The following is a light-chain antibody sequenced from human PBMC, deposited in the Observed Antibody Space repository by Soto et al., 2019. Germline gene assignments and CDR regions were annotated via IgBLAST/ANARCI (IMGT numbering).Light chain of an antibody. V-gene: IGLV2-14*01. CDR2: EVS. Sequence: QSALTQPASVSGSPGQSITISCTGTSSDVGAYKYVSWYQQHPGKAPKLMISEVSNRPSGVSNRFSGSKSGNTASLTISGLQAEDETDYYCSSYTSSNSWVFGGGTKVTVL. CDR1: SSDVGAYKY. J-gene: IGLJ3*02. CDR3: SSYTSSNSWV.